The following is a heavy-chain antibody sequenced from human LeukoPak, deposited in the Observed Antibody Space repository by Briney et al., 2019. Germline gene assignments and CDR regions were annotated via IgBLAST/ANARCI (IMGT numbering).Heavy chain of an antibody. CDR2: VDWNGGST. CDR1: GFTFDDYA. J-gene: IGHJ6*03. CDR3: ARTSSYYYPYMDV. Sequence: GGSLRLSCAASGFTFDDYAMTWVRQAPGKGLEWVSTVDWNGGSTAYADSVKGRFTVSRDNAKNSLSLQMNSLRAEDTALYYCARTSSYYYPYMDVWGNGTTVTVSS. D-gene: IGHD6-6*01. V-gene: IGHV3-20*04.